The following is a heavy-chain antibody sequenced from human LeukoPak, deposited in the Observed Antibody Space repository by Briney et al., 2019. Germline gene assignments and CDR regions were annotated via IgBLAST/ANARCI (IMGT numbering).Heavy chain of an antibody. J-gene: IGHJ4*02. CDR2: ITGSGGST. V-gene: IGHV3-23*01. CDR1: GITFSNYA. CDR3: LRGRSPSYGYFDY. D-gene: IGHD3-16*01. Sequence: PGGSLRLSCAASGITFSNYAMSWVRQAPGKGLEWVSVITGSGGSTYYADSVKGRFTISRDNSKNKLYLQMNSLRAEDTAVYYCLRGRSPSYGYFDYWGQGVLVTVSS.